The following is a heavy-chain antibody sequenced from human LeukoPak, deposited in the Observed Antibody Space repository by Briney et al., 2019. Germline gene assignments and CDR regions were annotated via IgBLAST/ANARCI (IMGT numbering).Heavy chain of an antibody. V-gene: IGHV4-34*01. J-gene: IGHJ4*02. CDR3: ARGLPRRYYYDSSGYASHPYFDY. CDR1: GGSFSGYY. CDR2: INHSGST. D-gene: IGHD3-22*01. Sequence: SETLSLTCAVYGGSFSGYYWSWIRQPPGKGLEWIGEINHSGSTNYNPSLKSRVTISVDTSKNQFCLKLSSVTAADTAVYYCARGLPRRYYYDSSGYASHPYFDYWGQGTLVTVSS.